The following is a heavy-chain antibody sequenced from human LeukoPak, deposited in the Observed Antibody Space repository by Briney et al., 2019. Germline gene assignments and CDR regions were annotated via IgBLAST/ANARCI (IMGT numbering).Heavy chain of an antibody. J-gene: IGHJ3*02. V-gene: IGHV3-23*01. CDR2: ISRSGGST. CDR3: AKDTPISVTTGSDAFDI. Sequence: PGGSLRLSCAASGFTFSSYAMSWVRQAPGKGLEWVSAISRSGGSTYYADSVKGRFTISRDNSKNTLYLQMNSLRAEDTAVYYCAKDTPISVTTGSDAFDIWGQGTMVTVSS. CDR1: GFTFSSYA. D-gene: IGHD4-17*01.